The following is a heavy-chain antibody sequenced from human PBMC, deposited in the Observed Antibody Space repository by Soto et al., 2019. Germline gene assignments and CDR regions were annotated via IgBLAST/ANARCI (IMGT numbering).Heavy chain of an antibody. CDR2: IIPIFGTA. D-gene: IGHD6-6*01. CDR3: ARVGGVAARTFGY. V-gene: IGHV1-69*13. CDR1: GGTFSSYA. J-gene: IGHJ4*02. Sequence: SVKVSCKASGGTFSSYAISWVRQAPGQGLEWMGGIIPIFGTANYAQKFQGRVTITADESTSTAYMELRSVTAADTAVYYCARVGGVAARTFGYWGQGTLVTVSS.